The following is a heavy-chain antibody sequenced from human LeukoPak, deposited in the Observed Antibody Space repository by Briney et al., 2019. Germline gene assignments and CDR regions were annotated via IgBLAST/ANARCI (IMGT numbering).Heavy chain of an antibody. Sequence: GASVKVSCKASGYTLSSFGITWVRQAPGQGLEWMGWISTHNGNTNYAQKFQGRVTMTTDTSTSTGYMELRSLRSDDTAVYYCARALAGGDYVSPDYWGQGTLLTVSS. D-gene: IGHD4-17*01. CDR1: GYTLSSFG. CDR2: ISTHNGNT. CDR3: ARALAGGDYVSPDY. V-gene: IGHV1-18*01. J-gene: IGHJ4*02.